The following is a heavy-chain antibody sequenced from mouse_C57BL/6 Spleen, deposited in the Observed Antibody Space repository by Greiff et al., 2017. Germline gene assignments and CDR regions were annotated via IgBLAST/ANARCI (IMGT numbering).Heavy chain of an antibody. D-gene: IGHD1-1*01. CDR1: GYTFTGYW. V-gene: IGHV1-9*01. J-gene: IGHJ2*01. Sequence: VQLMESGAELMKPGASVKLSCKATGYTFTGYWIEWVKQRPGHGLEWIGEILPGSGCTNYNQKFKGKATFTADTSSNTAYMQLSSLTTEDSAVYYGERSVPYCGSRYYFDYWGQGTTLTVSS. CDR3: ERSVPYCGSRYYFDY. CDR2: ILPGSGCT.